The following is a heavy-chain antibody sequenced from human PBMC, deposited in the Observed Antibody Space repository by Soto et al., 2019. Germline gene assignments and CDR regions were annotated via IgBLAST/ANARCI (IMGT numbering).Heavy chain of an antibody. D-gene: IGHD4-17*01. CDR3: ATTKLRTYYYYGMDV. V-gene: IGHV3-23*01. CDR2: ISGSGGST. CDR1: GFTFSSYA. J-gene: IGHJ6*02. Sequence: EVQLLVSGGGLVQPGGSLRLSCAASGFTFSSYAMSWVRQAPGNGLEWVSAISGSGGSTYYADSVKGRFTISRDNSKNTLYLQMNSLRAEDTAVYYCATTKLRTYYYYGMDVWGQGTTVTVSS.